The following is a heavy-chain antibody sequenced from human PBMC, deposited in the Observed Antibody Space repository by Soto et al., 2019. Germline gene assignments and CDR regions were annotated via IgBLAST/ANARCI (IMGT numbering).Heavy chain of an antibody. Sequence: GGSLRLSCAASGFTFSSYAMRWVRQAPGKGLEWVSAISGSGGSTYYADSVKGRFTISRDNSKNTLYLQMNSLRAEDPAVYYCAKDGGWDSSSFDYWGQGPLVTVSS. D-gene: IGHD6-6*01. J-gene: IGHJ4*02. V-gene: IGHV3-23*01. CDR1: GFTFSSYA. CDR3: AKDGGWDSSSFDY. CDR2: ISGSGGST.